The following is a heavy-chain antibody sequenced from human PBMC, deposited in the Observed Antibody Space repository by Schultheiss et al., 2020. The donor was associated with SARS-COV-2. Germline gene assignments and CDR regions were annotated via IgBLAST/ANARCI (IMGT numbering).Heavy chain of an antibody. V-gene: IGHV3-74*01. CDR2: INSDGSST. J-gene: IGHJ6*02. Sequence: GGSLRLSCAASGFTFSSYWMHWVRQAPGKGLVWVSRINSDGSSTSYADSVKGRFTISRDNAKNTLYLQMNSLRAEDTAVYYCAREEQDCSSTSCAPDYYYYGMDVWSQGTTVTVSS. CDR3: AREEQDCSSTSCAPDYYYYGMDV. CDR1: GFTFSSYW. D-gene: IGHD2-2*01.